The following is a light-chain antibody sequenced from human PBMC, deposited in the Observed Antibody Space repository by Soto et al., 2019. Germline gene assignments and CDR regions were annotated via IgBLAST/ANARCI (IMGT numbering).Light chain of an antibody. V-gene: IGKV4-1*01. CDR1: QSVLYSSNNKNY. J-gene: IGKJ1*01. CDR3: QQYYSTLPT. Sequence: DIVMTQSPDSLAVSLGERATINCKSSQSVLYSSNNKNYLAWYQQKPGQPPKLLIYRASTRESGVPDRFSGSGSGPDFTLTISRLQAADVAVYYCQQYYSTLPTFGQGTKVEIK. CDR2: RAS.